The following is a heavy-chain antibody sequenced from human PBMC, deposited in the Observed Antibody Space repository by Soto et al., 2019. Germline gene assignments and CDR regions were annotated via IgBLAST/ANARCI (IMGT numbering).Heavy chain of an antibody. J-gene: IGHJ4*02. Sequence: QVQLVESGGGVVQPGRSLRLSCAASGFTFSSYAMRWVRQAPGKGLEWVAVISYDGSDKYDADSVKGRFTISRDNSKKTLNLQMNSLTADAAAVYCSAKAVGEIYPETFDYWGQGTLITVSS. CDR3: AKAVGEIYPETFDY. V-gene: IGHV3-30*18. CDR2: ISYDGSDK. D-gene: IGHD3-16*01. CDR1: GFTFSSYA.